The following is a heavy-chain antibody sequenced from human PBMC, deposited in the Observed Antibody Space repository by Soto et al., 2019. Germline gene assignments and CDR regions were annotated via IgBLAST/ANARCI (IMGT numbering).Heavy chain of an antibody. J-gene: IGHJ6*02. V-gene: IGHV4-39*01. Sequence: SETLCLTCTVSGGIISSGSYYWGWIRQPPGKGLEWIGSIYYSGSTYYNPSLKSRVTISVDTSKNQFSLKLSSVTAADTAVYYCARLAGDTNYDFWSGYYDLMDVWGQGTTVTVSS. CDR3: ARLAGDTNYDFWSGYYDLMDV. D-gene: IGHD3-3*01. CDR2: IYYSGST. CDR1: GGIISSGSYY.